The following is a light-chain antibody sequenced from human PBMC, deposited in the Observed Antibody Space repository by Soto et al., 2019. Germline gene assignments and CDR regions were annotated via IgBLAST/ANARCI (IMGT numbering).Light chain of an antibody. CDR2: DAS. J-gene: IGKJ4*01. V-gene: IGKV3-15*01. CDR3: KQYNYWLPLT. CDR1: QSVTSN. Sequence: EVLMTQSPATLSVSLGERATLSCRASQSVTSNLAWYQQKPGQAPRLLIYDASTRATGIPARFSGSGSGTEFTLTISSLQSEDFAVYYCKQYNYWLPLTFGGGTKVEIK.